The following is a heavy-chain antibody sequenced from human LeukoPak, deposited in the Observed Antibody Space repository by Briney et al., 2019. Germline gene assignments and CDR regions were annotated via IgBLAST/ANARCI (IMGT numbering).Heavy chain of an antibody. CDR3: ARGREVVVPAAIHYYGMDV. CDR2: ISAYNGNT. D-gene: IGHD2-2*02. Sequence: ASPKVSSKASRYTFTSDGISWVRQAPGHKLKWMGWISAYNGNTNYAQKLQGRVTMTTDTSTSTAYMELRSLRSDDTAVYYCARGREVVVPAAIHYYGMDVWGQGTTVTVSS. V-gene: IGHV1-18*01. J-gene: IGHJ6*02. CDR1: RYTFTSDG.